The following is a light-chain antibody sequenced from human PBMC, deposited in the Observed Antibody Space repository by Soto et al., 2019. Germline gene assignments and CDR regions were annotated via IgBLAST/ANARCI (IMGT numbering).Light chain of an antibody. V-gene: IGLV2-8*01. J-gene: IGLJ2*01. CDR1: SSDIGGYNY. CDR2: EVT. Sequence: QSVPTQPPSASGSPGQSVAISCTGTSSDIGGYNYVSWYQQHSGKAPKLIIYEVTRRPSGVPDRFSGSKSGSTASLTVSGLHAEDEADYYCASYAGNNVLFGGGTKLTVL. CDR3: ASYAGNNVL.